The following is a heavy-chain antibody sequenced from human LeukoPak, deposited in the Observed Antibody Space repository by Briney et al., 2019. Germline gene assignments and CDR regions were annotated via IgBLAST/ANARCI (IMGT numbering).Heavy chain of an antibody. Sequence: PSQTLSLTCTVSGGSMNNGNYYWSWIRQPAGKGLEWIGRIYSSGSTTYNPSLKSRVTLSLDTSKNQFSLKVSSVIAADTAVYYCAKSQWGFSPGYFDPWGQGILVTVSS. CDR1: GGSMNNGNYY. V-gene: IGHV4-61*02. CDR3: AKSQWGFSPGYFDP. D-gene: IGHD2-15*01. CDR2: IYSSGST. J-gene: IGHJ5*02.